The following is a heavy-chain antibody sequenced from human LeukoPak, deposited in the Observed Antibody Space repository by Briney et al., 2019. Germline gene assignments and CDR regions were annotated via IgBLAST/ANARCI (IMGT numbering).Heavy chain of an antibody. Sequence: KHGESLKISCKGSGYSFTSYWIGWVRQLPGKGLEWMGIIYPGDSDTRYSPSFQGQVTISADKSISTAYLQWSSLKASDTAMYYCARLRQQLGNWFDPWGQGTLVTVSS. CDR1: GYSFTSYW. CDR2: IYPGDSDT. J-gene: IGHJ5*02. V-gene: IGHV5-51*01. D-gene: IGHD6-13*01. CDR3: ARLRQQLGNWFDP.